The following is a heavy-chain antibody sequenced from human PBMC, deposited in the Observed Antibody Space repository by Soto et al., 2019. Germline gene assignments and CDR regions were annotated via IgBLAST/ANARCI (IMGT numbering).Heavy chain of an antibody. V-gene: IGHV3-15*01. CDR1: GLTFNNAW. Sequence: EVQLVESGGGLVKPGGSLRLSCAASGLTFNNAWMSWVRQAPGKGLEWVGRVKSKSDGATTDYAALVKGRFTISRDDSKTTVYLQMNNLKIEDTAVYYCKIVHSFHNWGQGTLVTVSS. D-gene: IGHD2-15*01. J-gene: IGHJ4*02. CDR3: KIVHSFHN. CDR2: VKSKSDGATT.